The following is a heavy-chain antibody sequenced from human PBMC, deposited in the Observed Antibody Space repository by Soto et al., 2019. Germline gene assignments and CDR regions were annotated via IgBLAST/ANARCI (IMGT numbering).Heavy chain of an antibody. V-gene: IGHV3-30-3*01. CDR3: ARDRHYYDSSGPIPREVAFDI. CDR2: ISYDGSNK. D-gene: IGHD3-22*01. Sequence: GGSLRLSCAASGFTFSSYAMHWVRQAPGKGLEWVAVISYDGSNKYYADSVKGRFTISRDNSKNTLYLQMNSLRAEDTAVYYCARDRHYYDSSGPIPREVAFDIWGQGTMVTVSS. CDR1: GFTFSSYA. J-gene: IGHJ3*02.